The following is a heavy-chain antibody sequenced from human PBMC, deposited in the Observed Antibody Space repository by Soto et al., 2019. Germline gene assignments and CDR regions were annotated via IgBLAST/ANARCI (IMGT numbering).Heavy chain of an antibody. D-gene: IGHD7-27*01. Sequence: ITLKESGPTLVKPAQTLTLTCTFSGFSLSTDAVGVSCICQPPGNPLQWLALIFWDDDKRYSPSLKSRLTVTKDTSKNQVDLTMTNVGPVDTATYYCAHRTRTGMFDYWGQGALVTVSS. J-gene: IGHJ4*02. V-gene: IGHV2-5*02. CDR3: AHRTRTGMFDY. CDR1: GFSLSTDAVG. CDR2: IFWDDDK.